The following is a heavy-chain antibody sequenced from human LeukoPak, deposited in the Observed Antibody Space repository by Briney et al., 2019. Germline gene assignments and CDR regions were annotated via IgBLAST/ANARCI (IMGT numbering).Heavy chain of an antibody. CDR1: GFPFSSYW. CDR3: ARMLSRRYYLDY. D-gene: IGHD2-2*01. J-gene: IGHJ4*02. V-gene: IGHV3-72*01. CDR2: TRNKANNYTT. Sequence: GGPLRPPFAAFGFPFSSYWMSWGRPAPGKGLGGFGRTRNKANNYTTEYAASVKGRFTISRDDSKNSLYLQMNSLKTEDTAVYYCARMLSRRYYLDYWGQGTLVTVSS.